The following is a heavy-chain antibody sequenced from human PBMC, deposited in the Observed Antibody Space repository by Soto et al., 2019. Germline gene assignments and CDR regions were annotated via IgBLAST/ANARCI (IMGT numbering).Heavy chain of an antibody. Sequence: SETLSLTCTVSGDSISSYSWSWIRQPPGKGLEWIGNIHYNGNTKYSPSLKSRVTMSVDTSKNQFSLKLSSVTAADTAVYFCARDPSEFWFDPWGQGTLVTVSS. D-gene: IGHD1-26*01. CDR3: ARDPSEFWFDP. CDR1: GDSISSYS. V-gene: IGHV4-59*12. CDR2: IHYNGNT. J-gene: IGHJ5*02.